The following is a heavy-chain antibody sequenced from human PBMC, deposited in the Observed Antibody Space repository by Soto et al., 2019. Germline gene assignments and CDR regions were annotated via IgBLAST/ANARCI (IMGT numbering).Heavy chain of an antibody. V-gene: IGHV3-15*01. Sequence: PGGSLSLSCAASGFTFSNAWVSWVRQAPGKGLEWVGRIKSKTDGGTTDYAAPVKGRFTISRDDSKNTLYLQMNSLKTEDTAVYYCSLLWFGGYDAFDIWGQGTMVTVSS. CDR3: SLLWFGGYDAFDI. J-gene: IGHJ3*02. CDR1: GFTFSNAW. CDR2: IKSKTDGGTT. D-gene: IGHD3-10*01.